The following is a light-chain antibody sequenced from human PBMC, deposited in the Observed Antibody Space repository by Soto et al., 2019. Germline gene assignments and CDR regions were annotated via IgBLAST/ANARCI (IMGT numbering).Light chain of an antibody. V-gene: IGKV1-5*01. CDR3: QQYDTYSWT. Sequence: DIQMTQSPSTLSASVGDRVTITCRASQNINRWLAWYQQEPGRAPKLLIYGASSLESGVPSRFSGSGSGTEFTLTISSLQPDDFATYSCQQYDTYSWTFGQGTKVEV. CDR2: GAS. J-gene: IGKJ1*01. CDR1: QNINRW.